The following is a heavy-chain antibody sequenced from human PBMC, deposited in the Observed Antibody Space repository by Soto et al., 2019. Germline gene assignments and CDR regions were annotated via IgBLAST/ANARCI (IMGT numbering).Heavy chain of an antibody. J-gene: IGHJ6*02. V-gene: IGHV1-69*06. CDR2: IIPIFGTA. CDR1: GGTFSSYA. Sequence: QVQLVQSGAEVKKPGSSVKVSCKASGGTFSSYAISWVRQAPGQGLEWMGGIIPIFGTANYAQKFQGRVTITADKSTSTAYMELSSLRSEDTAVYYCARARAYQLLYEAEGYYYGMDVWGQGTTVTVSS. CDR3: ARARAYQLLYEAEGYYYGMDV. D-gene: IGHD2-2*02.